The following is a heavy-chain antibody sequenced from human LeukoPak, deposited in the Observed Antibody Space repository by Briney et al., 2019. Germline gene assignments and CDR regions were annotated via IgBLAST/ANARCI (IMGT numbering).Heavy chain of an antibody. Sequence: GGSLRLSCAASGFTFSNYAMSWVRQAPGKGLEWVSVISGSGDSTYYADSVEGRFTISRDNSKNTLYLQMNSLRAEDTAVYYCAKGHDSSGYSQTFFDYWGQGALVTVSS. CDR1: GFTFSNYA. J-gene: IGHJ4*02. CDR3: AKGHDSSGYSQTFFDY. CDR2: ISGSGDST. D-gene: IGHD3-22*01. V-gene: IGHV3-23*01.